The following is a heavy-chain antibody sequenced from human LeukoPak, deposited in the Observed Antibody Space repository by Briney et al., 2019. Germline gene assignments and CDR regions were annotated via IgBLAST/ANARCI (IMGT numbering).Heavy chain of an antibody. J-gene: IGHJ4*02. CDR2: ISYDGNNK. CDR3: AREGSSTWVFDY. V-gene: IGHV3-30*04. D-gene: IGHD6-6*01. CDR1: GFTFNSYA. Sequence: GGSLRLSCAASGFTFNSYAMHWVRQAPGQGLERVAVISYDGNNKYYADSVKGRFTISRDNSKNTLYLQMNSLRGEDTAVYYCAREGSSTWVFDYWGQGTLVTVTS.